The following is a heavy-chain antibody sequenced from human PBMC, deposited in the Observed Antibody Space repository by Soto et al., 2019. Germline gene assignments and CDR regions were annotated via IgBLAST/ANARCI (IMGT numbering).Heavy chain of an antibody. V-gene: IGHV3-74*01. J-gene: IGHJ3*02. D-gene: IGHD4-4*01. CDR2: INSDGSST. Sequence: PGGSLRLSCAASGFIFSSYWMHWVRQAPGKGLVWVSRINSDGSSTSYADSVKGRFTISRDNAKNTLYLQMNSLRAEDTAVYYCARDHHYTDAFDIWGQGTMVTVSS. CDR1: GFIFSSYW. CDR3: ARDHHYTDAFDI.